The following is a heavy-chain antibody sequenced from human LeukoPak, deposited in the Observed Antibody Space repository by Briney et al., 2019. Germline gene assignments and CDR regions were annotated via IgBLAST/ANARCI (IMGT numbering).Heavy chain of an antibody. J-gene: IGHJ4*02. Sequence: GGSLRLSCAASGFTFSSYGMHWVRQAPGKGLEWAAVISYDGSNKYYADSVKGRFTISRDNSKNTLYLQMNSLRAEDTAVYYCAKDTEVVITTAFDYWGQGTLVTVSS. CDR2: ISYDGSNK. CDR3: AKDTEVVITTAFDY. D-gene: IGHD3-22*01. CDR1: GFTFSSYG. V-gene: IGHV3-30*18.